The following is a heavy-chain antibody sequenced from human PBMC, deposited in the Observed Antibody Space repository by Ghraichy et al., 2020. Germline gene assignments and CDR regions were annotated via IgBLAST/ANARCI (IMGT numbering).Heavy chain of an antibody. V-gene: IGHV4-61*01. CDR3: ARVTRLGELSFPFDY. Sequence: SETLSLTCTVSGGSVSSGSYYWSWIRQPPGKGLEWIGYIYYSGSTNYNPSLKSRVTISVDTSKNQFSLKLSSVTAADTAVYYCARVTRLGELSFPFDYWGQGTLVTVSS. CDR1: GGSVSSGSYY. D-gene: IGHD3-16*02. J-gene: IGHJ4*02. CDR2: IYYSGST.